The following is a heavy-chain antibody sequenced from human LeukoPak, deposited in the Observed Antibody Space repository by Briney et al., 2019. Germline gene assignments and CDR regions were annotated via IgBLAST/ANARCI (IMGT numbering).Heavy chain of an antibody. V-gene: IGHV3-7*01. CDR3: ARNSLTRFGGYDFWSGDFDY. CDR2: IKQDGSEK. D-gene: IGHD3-3*01. CDR1: GFTFSSYW. J-gene: IGHJ4*02. Sequence: GGSLRLSCAASGFTFSSYWMSWVRQAPGRGLEWVANIKQDGSEKYYVDSVKGRFTISRDNAKNSLYLQMNSLRAEDTAVYYCARNSLTRFGGYDFWSGDFDYWGQGTLVTVSS.